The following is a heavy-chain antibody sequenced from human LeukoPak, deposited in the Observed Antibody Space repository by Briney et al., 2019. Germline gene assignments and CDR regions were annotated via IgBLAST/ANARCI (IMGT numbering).Heavy chain of an antibody. D-gene: IGHD3-10*01. Sequence: GASVKVSCKASGYTFTSYDINWVRQATGQGLEWMGWMNPNSGNTGYAQKFQGRVTMTRNTSISTAYMELSGLRSEDTAVYYCASNSRITRHFGYWGQGTLVTVSS. CDR1: GYTFTSYD. V-gene: IGHV1-8*01. CDR2: MNPNSGNT. CDR3: ASNSRITRHFGY. J-gene: IGHJ4*02.